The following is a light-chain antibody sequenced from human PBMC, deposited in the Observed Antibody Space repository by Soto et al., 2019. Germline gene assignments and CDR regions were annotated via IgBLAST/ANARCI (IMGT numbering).Light chain of an antibody. V-gene: IGKV1-8*01. CDR1: QGISSY. CDR3: QQYNSYSLF. CDR2: AAS. J-gene: IGKJ2*01. Sequence: AIRMTQSPSSLSASTGDRVTITCRASQGISSYLAWYQQKPGKAPKLLIYAASTLQSGVPSRFSGSGSGTDFTLTISCLQSEDFATYYCQQYNSYSLFFGQGTKLEIK.